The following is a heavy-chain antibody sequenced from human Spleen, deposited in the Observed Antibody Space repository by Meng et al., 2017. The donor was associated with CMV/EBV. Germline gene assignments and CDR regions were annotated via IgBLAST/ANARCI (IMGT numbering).Heavy chain of an antibody. V-gene: IGHV3-21*01. Sequence: GGSLRLSCAASGFTFSSYSMNWVRQAPGKGLEWVSSISSSSSYIYYADSVKGRFTISRDNAKNSLYLQMNSPRAEDTAVYYCARGYSSVLLWFGETLDFWGQGTLVTVSS. J-gene: IGHJ4*02. CDR3: ARGYSSVLLWFGETLDF. D-gene: IGHD3-10*01. CDR1: GFTFSSYS. CDR2: ISSSSSYI.